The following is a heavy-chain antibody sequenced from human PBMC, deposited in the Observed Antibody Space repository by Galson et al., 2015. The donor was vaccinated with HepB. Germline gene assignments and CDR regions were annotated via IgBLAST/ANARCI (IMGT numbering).Heavy chain of an antibody. CDR2: INHSGST. D-gene: IGHD3-9*01. CDR1: GGSFSGYY. V-gene: IGHV4-34*01. Sequence: SETLSLTCAVYGGSFSGYYWSWIRQPPGKGLEWIGEINHSGSTNYNPSLKSRVTISVDTSKNQFSLKLSSVTAADTAVYYCARGPLRDILTGYTPYYFDYWGQGTLVTVSS. CDR3: ARGPLRDILTGYTPYYFDY. J-gene: IGHJ4*02.